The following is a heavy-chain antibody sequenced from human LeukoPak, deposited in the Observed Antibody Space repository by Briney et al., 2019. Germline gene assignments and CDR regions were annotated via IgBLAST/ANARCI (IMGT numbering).Heavy chain of an antibody. CDR1: GFIFSGYY. Sequence: GGSLRLSCATSGFIFSGYYMSWIRQAPGKGLEWVSYISGRGGSIYYADSVKGRFTISRDNAEKSLYLQMNSLRAEDTAVYYCAREKGLRFWGQGTLVSVSS. D-gene: IGHD4-17*01. V-gene: IGHV3-11*01. CDR3: AREKGLRF. CDR2: ISGRGGSI. J-gene: IGHJ4*02.